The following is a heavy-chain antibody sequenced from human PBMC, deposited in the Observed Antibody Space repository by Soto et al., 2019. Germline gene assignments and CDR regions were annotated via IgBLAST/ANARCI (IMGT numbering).Heavy chain of an antibody. CDR1: VFTVSFKY. D-gene: IGHD2-15*01. V-gene: IGHV3-53*01. CDR3: ARGGSGGDYYYYGMDV. J-gene: IGHJ6*01. CDR2: IYSGGST. Sequence: GGSLVLTCAASVFTVSFKYMSWVRQARGKGLEWVSVIYSGGSTYYADSVKGRFTISRDNSKNTLYLQMNSLRAEDTAVYYCARGGSGGDYYYYGMDVWGQGTTVTVSS.